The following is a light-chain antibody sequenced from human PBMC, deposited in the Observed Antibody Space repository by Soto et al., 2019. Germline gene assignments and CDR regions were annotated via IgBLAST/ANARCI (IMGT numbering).Light chain of an antibody. CDR2: KAS. CDR3: QQYNDNWT. CDR1: QSISSW. J-gene: IGKJ1*01. V-gene: IGKV1-5*03. Sequence: DIQMTQSPSTLSASVGDRVTITCRANQSISSWLAWYQQKPGQAPKLLIYKASTLQSGVPSRFSGSGSGTEFTLAISSLQPDDSATYYCQQYNDNWTFGQGTKVEIK.